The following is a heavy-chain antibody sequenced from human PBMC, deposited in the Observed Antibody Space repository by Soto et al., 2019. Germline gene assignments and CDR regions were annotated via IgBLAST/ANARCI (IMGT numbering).Heavy chain of an antibody. CDR1: GYSVTSSDYY. Sequence: SETLSLTCSVSGYSVTSSDYYWAWIRQPPGKGLEWIGSMFYSGLTYYSPSLKSRVTLSVDTSKNQFSVRLNSVTAADTAVYYCAPLSVSLSGPYGIHVWGQGTTVTVSS. CDR3: APLSVSLSGPYGIHV. CDR2: MFYSGLT. D-gene: IGHD2-15*01. J-gene: IGHJ6*02. V-gene: IGHV4-39*01.